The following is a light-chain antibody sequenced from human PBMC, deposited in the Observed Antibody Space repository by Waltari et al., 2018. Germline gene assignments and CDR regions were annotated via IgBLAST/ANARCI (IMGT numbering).Light chain of an antibody. V-gene: IGKV4-1*01. CDR2: WAS. CDR3: QQYYNTPLT. J-gene: IGKJ4*01. Sequence: IVMTQSPDSLAGSLGERATINCKSSQTGFSSPNNKHSLAWYQQKPRQPPKLLIYWASTRASGVPDRFSGSGSGTDFTLTISSLQAEDVAVYYCQQYYNTPLTFGGGTK. CDR1: QTGFSSPNNKHS.